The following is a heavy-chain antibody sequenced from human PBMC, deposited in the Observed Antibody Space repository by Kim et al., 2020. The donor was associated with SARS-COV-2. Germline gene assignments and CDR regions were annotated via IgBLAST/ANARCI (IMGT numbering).Heavy chain of an antibody. CDR3: ARDGGYRY. Sequence: GGSLRLSCAASGFTFSSYAMHWVRQAPGKGLEWVAVISYDGSNKYYADSVKGRFTISRDNSKNTLYLQMNSLRAEDTAVYYCARDGGYRYWGQGTLVTVSS. CDR2: ISYDGSNK. J-gene: IGHJ4*02. CDR1: GFTFSSYA. D-gene: IGHD3-16*01. V-gene: IGHV3-30*04.